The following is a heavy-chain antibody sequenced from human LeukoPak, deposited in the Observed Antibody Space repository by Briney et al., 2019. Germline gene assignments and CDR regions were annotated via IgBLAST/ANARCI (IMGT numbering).Heavy chain of an antibody. J-gene: IGHJ6*03. CDR3: ARGTVYSSSPLHYYYYMDV. Sequence: SETLSHTCTVSGDSINTDGYYWGWIRQPPGKGLEWIGSIYFTRNTYYNPSLRSRVTISVDTSKNQFSLKLNSVTAADTAVYFCARGTVYSSSPLHYYYYMDVWGKGTTVTVSS. D-gene: IGHD6-6*01. CDR1: GDSINTDGYY. V-gene: IGHV4-39*07. CDR2: IYFTRNT.